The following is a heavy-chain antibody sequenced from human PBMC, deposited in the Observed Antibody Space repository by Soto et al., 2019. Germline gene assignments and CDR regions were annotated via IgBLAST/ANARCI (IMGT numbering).Heavy chain of an antibody. CDR2: IWYDGSNK. CDR1: GFTFSSYG. J-gene: IGHJ4*02. Sequence: GGSLRLSCAASGFTFSSYGMHWVRQAPGKGLEWVAVIWYDGSNKYYADSVKGRFTISRDNSKNTLYLQMNSLRAEDTAVYDCARDRRGYSYGPFDYWGQGTLVTVS. D-gene: IGHD5-18*01. V-gene: IGHV3-33*01. CDR3: ARDRRGYSYGPFDY.